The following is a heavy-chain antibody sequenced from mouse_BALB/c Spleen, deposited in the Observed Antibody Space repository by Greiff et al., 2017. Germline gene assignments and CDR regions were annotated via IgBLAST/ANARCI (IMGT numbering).Heavy chain of an antibody. CDR3: ARENAMITAWFAY. Sequence: VKLMESGPGLVAPSQSLSITCTVSGFSLTSYGVHWVRQPPGKGLEWLGVIWAGGSTNYNSALMSRLSISKDNSKSQVFLKMNSLQTDDTAMYYCARENAMITAWFAYWGQGTLVTVSA. J-gene: IGHJ3*01. CDR1: GFSLTSYG. V-gene: IGHV2-9*02. D-gene: IGHD2-4*01. CDR2: IWAGGST.